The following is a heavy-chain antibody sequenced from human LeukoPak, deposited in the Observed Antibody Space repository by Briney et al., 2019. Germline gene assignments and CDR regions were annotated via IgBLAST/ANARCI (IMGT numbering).Heavy chain of an antibody. J-gene: IGHJ4*02. D-gene: IGHD3-16*01. V-gene: IGHV3-74*01. CDR1: GFIFSDYW. Sequence: GSLRLSCAASGFIFSDYWMHWVRQGPGKGLVWVSRIKSDGSSTSYAESVKGRFTISRDNAKNTVYVHMNSLRDEDTAVYYCARGGRYAYFLDYWGQGTLVTVSS. CDR3: ARGGRYAYFLDY. CDR2: IKSDGSST.